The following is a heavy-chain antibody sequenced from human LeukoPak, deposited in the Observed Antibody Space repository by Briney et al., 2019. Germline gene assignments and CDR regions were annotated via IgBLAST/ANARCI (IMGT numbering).Heavy chain of an antibody. CDR3: ARDSDYGGNLGY. J-gene: IGHJ4*02. CDR2: IIPIFGIA. CDR1: GGTFSSYA. Sequence: ASVKVSCKASGGTFSSYAISCVRQAPGQGLEWMGRIIPIFGIANYAQKFQGRVTITADKSTSTAYMELSSLRSEDTAVYYCARDSDYGGNLGYWGQGTLVTVSS. V-gene: IGHV1-69*04. D-gene: IGHD4-23*01.